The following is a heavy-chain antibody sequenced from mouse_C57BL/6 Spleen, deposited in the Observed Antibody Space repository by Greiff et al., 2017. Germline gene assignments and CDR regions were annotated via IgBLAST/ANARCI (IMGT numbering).Heavy chain of an antibody. V-gene: IGHV1-82*01. Sequence: VKLMESGPELVKPGASVKISCKASGYAFSSSWMNWVKQRPGKGLEWIGRIYPGDGDTNYNGKFKGKATLTADKSSSTAYMQLSSLTSEDSAVYFCARRTAQSLFDYWGQGTTLTVSS. CDR2: IYPGDGDT. CDR3: ARRTAQSLFDY. D-gene: IGHD3-2*02. CDR1: GYAFSSSW. J-gene: IGHJ2*01.